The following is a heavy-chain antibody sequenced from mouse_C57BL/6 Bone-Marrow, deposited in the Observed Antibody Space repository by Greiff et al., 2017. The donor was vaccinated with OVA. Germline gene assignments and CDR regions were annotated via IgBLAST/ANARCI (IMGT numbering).Heavy chain of an antibody. CDR3: ARSDGYPCAY. D-gene: IGHD2-3*01. J-gene: IGHJ3*01. V-gene: IGHV1-81*01. Sequence: QVQLKQSGAELARPGASVKLSCKASGYTFTSYGISWVKQRTGQGLEWIGEIYPRSGNTYYNEKFKGKATLTADKSSSTAYMELRSLTSEDSAVYFCARSDGYPCAYWGQGTLVTVSA. CDR1: GYTFTSYG. CDR2: IYPRSGNT.